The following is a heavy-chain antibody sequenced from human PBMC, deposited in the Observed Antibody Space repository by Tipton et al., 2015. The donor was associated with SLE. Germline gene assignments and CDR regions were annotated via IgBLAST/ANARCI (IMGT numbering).Heavy chain of an antibody. CDR1: GFTFSSYG. Sequence: SLRLSCAASGFTFSSYGMHWVRQAPGKGLEWVAVIWYDGSNKYYADSVKGRFTISRDNSKNTLYLQMNSLGAEDTAVYYCAKEWAVTSYFDYWGQGTLVTVSS. J-gene: IGHJ4*02. CDR2: IWYDGSNK. CDR3: AKEWAVTSYFDY. D-gene: IGHD4-17*01. V-gene: IGHV3-33*06.